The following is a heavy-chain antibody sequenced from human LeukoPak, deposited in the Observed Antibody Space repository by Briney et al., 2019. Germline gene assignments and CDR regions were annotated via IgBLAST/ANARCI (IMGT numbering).Heavy chain of an antibody. J-gene: IGHJ6*02. Sequence: SETLSLTRALYRGSLSGYYWSWIRQPPGKGLEWIGEINHSVRTNYNPSLKSRVTISVDTSKNQFSLKLSSVTAAGTAVYYCARGPPPYILLWSAYYYYGMDVWGQGTTVTVSS. CDR1: RGSLSGYY. CDR2: INHSVRT. V-gene: IGHV4-34*01. CDR3: ARGPPPYILLWSAYYYYGMDV. D-gene: IGHD5-18*01.